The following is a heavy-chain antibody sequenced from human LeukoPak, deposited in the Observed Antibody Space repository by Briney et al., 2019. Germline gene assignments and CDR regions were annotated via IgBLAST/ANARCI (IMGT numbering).Heavy chain of an antibody. V-gene: IGHV4-4*07. D-gene: IGHD1-26*01. CDR1: GASINSDY. CDR3: ARDGGATAFDI. Sequence: SETLSLTCTVSGASINSDYWTWVRQVAGKGLEWIGRIFASGSTNYNPYLRSRITVSVDTSKNQFSLKLSSVTAADTAVYYCARDGGATAFDIWGQGTMVTVSS. J-gene: IGHJ3*02. CDR2: IFASGST.